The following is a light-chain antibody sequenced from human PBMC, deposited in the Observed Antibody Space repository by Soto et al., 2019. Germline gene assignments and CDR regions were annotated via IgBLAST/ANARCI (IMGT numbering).Light chain of an antibody. Sequence: QSVLTQPPSVSGAPGQRVTISCTGSSSNIGAGHDVHWYQHLPGTAPKLLIYGNSNRPSGVPDRFSGSKSGTSASLAITGLQAEDEAYYYCCSYAGSNTWVFGGGTKLTVL. J-gene: IGLJ3*02. CDR3: CSYAGSNTWV. CDR2: GNS. CDR1: SSNIGAGHD. V-gene: IGLV1-40*01.